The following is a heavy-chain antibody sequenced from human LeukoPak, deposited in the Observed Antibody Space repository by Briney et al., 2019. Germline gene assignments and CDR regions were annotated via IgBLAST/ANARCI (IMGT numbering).Heavy chain of an antibody. CDR3: AREEYGFGLGALDV. V-gene: IGHV3-30*04. J-gene: IGHJ6*02. Sequence: PGGSLRLSCIASGFTFNTYAMQWVGQAPGKGLEWVAVISIDGKTQYYADSVKGRFTISRDDSKNTLYLEMDSLRDEDTALFYCAREEYGFGLGALDVWGQGTTVTVS. D-gene: IGHD3-10*01. CDR2: ISIDGKTQ. CDR1: GFTFNTYA.